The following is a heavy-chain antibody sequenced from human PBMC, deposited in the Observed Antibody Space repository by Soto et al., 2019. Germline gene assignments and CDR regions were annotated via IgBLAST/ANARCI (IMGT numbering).Heavy chain of an antibody. V-gene: IGHV3-64D*06. CDR2: ISSNGGST. CDR3: VKEAGEYYFDY. CDR1: GFTFSSYA. J-gene: IGHJ4*02. D-gene: IGHD6-19*01. Sequence: PGGSLRLSCSASGFTFSSYAMHWVRQAPGKGLEYVSAISSNGGSTYYADSVKGRFTISRDNSKNTLYLQMSSLRAEDTAVYYCVKEAGEYYFDYWGQGPLVTVYS.